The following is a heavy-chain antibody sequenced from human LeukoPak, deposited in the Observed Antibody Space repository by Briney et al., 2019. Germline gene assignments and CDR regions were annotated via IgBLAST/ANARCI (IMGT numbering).Heavy chain of an antibody. D-gene: IGHD2-2*01. V-gene: IGHV3-15*01. J-gene: IGHJ5*02. CDR2: IKSKTDDGKT. CDR1: GFTFTNAW. CDR3: TIVLIGYCSSVGCYAGDL. Sequence: GGSLRLSCAASGFTFTNAWMSWVRQAPGKGLEWVGRIKSKTDDGKTDYAAPVKGRFTISRDDSKSMLDLQMNSMNTEDTAIYYCTIVLIGYCSSVGCYAGDLWGQGALVIVSS.